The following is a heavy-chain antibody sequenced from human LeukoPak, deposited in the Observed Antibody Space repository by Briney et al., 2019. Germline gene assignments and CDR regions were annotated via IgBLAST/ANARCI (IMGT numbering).Heavy chain of an antibody. J-gene: IGHJ4*02. CDR3: AKESGKFDY. CDR1: GLPIADFA. CDR2: ISGDGVST. Sequence: GGSLRVSCVASGLPIADFAMHWVREAPGKGLEWVSLISGDGVSTFYADSVKGRFSISRDNSKNSLYLEMNSLRTEDAAMYYCAKESGKFDYWGQGTLVAVSS. V-gene: IGHV3-43*02.